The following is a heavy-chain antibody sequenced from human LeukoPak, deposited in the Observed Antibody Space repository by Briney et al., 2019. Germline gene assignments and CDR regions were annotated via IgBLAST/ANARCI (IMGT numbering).Heavy chain of an antibody. D-gene: IGHD2-2*01. J-gene: IGHJ4*02. CDR2: IIPIFGTA. Sequence: ASVKVSCKVSGYTLTELSMHWVRQAPGQGLEWMGGIIPIFGTANYAQKFQGRVTITADESTSTAYMELSSLRSEDTAVYYCARGPVPAALFDYWGQGTLVTVSS. CDR1: GYTLTELS. V-gene: IGHV1-69*13. CDR3: ARGPVPAALFDY.